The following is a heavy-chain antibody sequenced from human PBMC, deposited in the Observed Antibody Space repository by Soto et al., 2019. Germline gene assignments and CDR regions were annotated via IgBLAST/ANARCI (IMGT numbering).Heavy chain of an antibody. V-gene: IGHV3-30-3*01. CDR3: AREDDYGYRYINYGLDV. CDR1: GFTFNIYA. D-gene: IGHD4-17*01. J-gene: IGHJ6*02. Sequence: GGSLRLSCAASGFTFNIYALHWVRQAPGKGLEWVAVISFDGTKKYYSDSVKGRFTISRDNLKNTLYLQMNNLRVEDAALYFCAREDDYGYRYINYGLDVWGQGTTVTSP. CDR2: ISFDGTKK.